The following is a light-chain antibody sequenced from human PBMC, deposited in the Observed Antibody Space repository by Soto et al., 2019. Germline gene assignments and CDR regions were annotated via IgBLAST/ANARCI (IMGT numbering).Light chain of an antibody. CDR1: QSISSY. CDR2: AAS. V-gene: IGKV1-39*01. J-gene: IGKJ5*01. Sequence: DIQMTQSPSSLSASVGDRVTITCRASQSISSYLNWYQQKPGKVPKLLIYAASSLQGGVPSRFSGSGSGTDFALTISSLQPEDFATYYCQQGYSTPRTFGQGTRLEIK. CDR3: QQGYSTPRT.